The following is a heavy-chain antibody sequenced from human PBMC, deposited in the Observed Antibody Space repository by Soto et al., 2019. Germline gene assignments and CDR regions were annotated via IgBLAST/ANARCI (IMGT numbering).Heavy chain of an antibody. J-gene: IGHJ6*02. V-gene: IGHV1-2*02. Sequence: ASVKVSCKASGYIFTGYYMHWVRQAPGQGLEWMGWINPNSGGTNYAQKFQGRVTMTRDTSISTAYMELSRLRSDDTAVYYCASGTDHSNKGGGGYYYGMDVWGQGTTVTVSS. CDR3: ASGTDHSNKGGGGYYYGMDV. CDR1: GYIFTGYY. D-gene: IGHD4-4*01. CDR2: INPNSGGT.